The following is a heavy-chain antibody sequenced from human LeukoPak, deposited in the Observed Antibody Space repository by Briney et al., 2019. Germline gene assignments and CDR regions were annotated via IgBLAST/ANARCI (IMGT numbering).Heavy chain of an antibody. CDR1: GDSVSSNSAA. CDR2: TYYRSKWYN. Sequence: SQTLSLTCAISGDSVSSNSAAWNWIRQSPSRGLEWLGRTYYRSKWYNDYAVSVKSRITINPDTSKNQFSLQLNSVTPEDTAVYYCARVNPTQDFYDFWSGPIPYDAFDIWGQGTMVTVSS. D-gene: IGHD3-3*01. CDR3: ARVNPTQDFYDFWSGPIPYDAFDI. J-gene: IGHJ3*02. V-gene: IGHV6-1*01.